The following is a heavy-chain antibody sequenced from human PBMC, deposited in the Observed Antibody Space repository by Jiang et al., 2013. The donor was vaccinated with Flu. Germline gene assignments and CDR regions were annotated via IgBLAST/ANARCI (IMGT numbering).Heavy chain of an antibody. Sequence: PGLVKPSGTLSLTCAVSGGSISSSNWWSWVRQPPGKGLEWIGEIYHSGSTNYNPSLKSRVTISVDKSKNQFSLKLSSVTAADTAVYYCARDPAEMTTVTTGNGEEVDYWGQGTLVTVSS. CDR3: ARDPAEMTTVTTGNGEEVDY. CDR2: IYHSGST. V-gene: IGHV4-4*02. CDR1: GGSISSSNW. J-gene: IGHJ4*02. D-gene: IGHD4-17*01.